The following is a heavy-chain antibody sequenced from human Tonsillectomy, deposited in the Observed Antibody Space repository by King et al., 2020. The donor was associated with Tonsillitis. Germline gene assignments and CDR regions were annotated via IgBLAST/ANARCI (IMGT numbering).Heavy chain of an antibody. J-gene: IGHJ4*02. V-gene: IGHV2-5*02. CDR2: IYWDADK. Sequence: ITLKESGPTLVKPTQTLTLTCTFSGFSLSTSGVAVGWIRQPPGKALEWLALIYWDADKRYSPSLKSRLTITKDTSKNQVVLTMTNMDPVDTATYYCAHSWGGYDSSAYYPLDYWGQGTLVTVSS. CDR3: AHSWGGYDSSAYYPLDY. CDR1: GFSLSTSGVA. D-gene: IGHD3-22*01.